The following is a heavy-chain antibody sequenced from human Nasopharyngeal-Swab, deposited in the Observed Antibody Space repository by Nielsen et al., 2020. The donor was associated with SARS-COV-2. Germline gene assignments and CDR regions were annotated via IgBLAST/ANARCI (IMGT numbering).Heavy chain of an antibody. CDR3: ARAGDLTAYYSYYMDV. Sequence: SETLSLTCAVYGGSFSGYYWSWIRQPPGNGLEWIGEVNHSGSTHYNPSLKSRVTISVDTSNNQFSLKLSSVTAADTALYYCARAGDLTAYYSYYMDVWGNGTTVTVSS. V-gene: IGHV4-34*01. D-gene: IGHD2-21*02. CDR2: VNHSGST. CDR1: GGSFSGYY. J-gene: IGHJ6*03.